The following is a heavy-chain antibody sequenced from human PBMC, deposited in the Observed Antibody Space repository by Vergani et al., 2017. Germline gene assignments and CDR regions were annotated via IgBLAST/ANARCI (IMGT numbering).Heavy chain of an antibody. V-gene: IGHV1-3*01. CDR2: INAGNGNT. Sequence: QVQLVQSGAEVKKPGASVKVSCKASGYTFTSYAMHWVRQAPGQRLEWMGWINAGNGNTKYSQKFQGRVTITRDTSASTAYMELSSLRSEDTAVYYCARGSHDYGYYIDYWGQGTLVTVSS. CDR1: GYTFTSYA. CDR3: ARGSHDYGYYIDY. D-gene: IGHD4-17*01. J-gene: IGHJ4*02.